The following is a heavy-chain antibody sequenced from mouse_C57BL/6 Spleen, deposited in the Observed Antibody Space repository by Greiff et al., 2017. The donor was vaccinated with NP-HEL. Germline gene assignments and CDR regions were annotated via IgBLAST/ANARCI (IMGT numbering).Heavy chain of an antibody. Sequence: EVKVVESGGGLVKPGGSLKLSCAASGFTFSSYAMSWVRQTPEKRLEWVATISDGGSYTYYPDNVKGRFTISRYNAKNNLYLQMSHLKSEDTAMYYCARDYGSPYYYFDYWGQGTTLTVSS. CDR2: ISDGGSYT. J-gene: IGHJ2*01. CDR3: ARDYGSPYYYFDY. V-gene: IGHV5-4*01. D-gene: IGHD1-1*01. CDR1: GFTFSSYA.